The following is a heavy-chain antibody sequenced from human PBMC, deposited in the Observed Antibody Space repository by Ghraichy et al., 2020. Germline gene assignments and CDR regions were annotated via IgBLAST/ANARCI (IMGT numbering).Heavy chain of an antibody. D-gene: IGHD3-10*01. CDR3: ARDQTPNWGEVHYYYGMDV. CDR2: INTNTGNP. Sequence: KTSGYTFTTYALSWVRQAPGQGLEWMGWINTNTGNPTYAQGFTGRFVFSLDKSVSTAYLQITSLRVDDTAIYYCARDQTPNWGEVHYYYGMDVWGQGTTVTVSS. J-gene: IGHJ6*02. V-gene: IGHV7-4-1*02. CDR1: GYTFTTYA.